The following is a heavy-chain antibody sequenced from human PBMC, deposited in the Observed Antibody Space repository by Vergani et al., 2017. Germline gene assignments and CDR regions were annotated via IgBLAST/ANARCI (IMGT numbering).Heavy chain of an antibody. J-gene: IGHJ4*02. D-gene: IGHD3-22*01. CDR3: TTDWYYYDSSGYAYYYFDY. CDR1: GFTFSNAW. CDR2: IKSKTDGGTT. V-gene: IGHV3-15*01. Sequence: EVQLVESGGGLVKPGGSLRLSCAASGFTFSNAWMSWVRQAPGKGLEWVGRIKSKTDGGTTDYAAPVKGRFTISRDDSKYTLYLQMNSLKTEDTAVYYCTTDWYYYDSSGYAYYYFDYWGQGTLVTVSS.